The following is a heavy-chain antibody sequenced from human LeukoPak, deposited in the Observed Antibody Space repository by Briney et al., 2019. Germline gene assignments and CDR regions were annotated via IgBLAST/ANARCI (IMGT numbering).Heavy chain of an antibody. D-gene: IGHD5-18*01. CDR3: AKGEAMDGIFDY. CDR1: GFTFDDYA. J-gene: IGHJ4*02. CDR2: ISWNSGSI. V-gene: IGHV3-9*01. Sequence: GGSLRLSCAASGFTFDDYAMHWVRPAPGKGLGWVSGISWNSGSIGYADTVKGRFTISRDNAKNSLYLQMNSLRAEDTALYYCAKGEAMDGIFDYWGQGTLVTVSS.